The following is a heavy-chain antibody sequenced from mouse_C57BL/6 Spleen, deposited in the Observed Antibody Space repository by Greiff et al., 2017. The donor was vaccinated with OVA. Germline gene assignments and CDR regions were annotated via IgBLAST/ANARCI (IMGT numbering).Heavy chain of an antibody. D-gene: IGHD3-2*02. V-gene: IGHV5-12*01. CDR3: ARLRSGSPYYAMDY. Sequence: EVQLVESGGGLVQPGGSLKLSCAASGFTFSDYYMYWVRQTPEKRLEWVAYISNGGGSTYYPDTVKGRFTISRDNAKNTLYLQMSRLKSEDTAMYYCARLRSGSPYYAMDYWGQGTSVTVSS. J-gene: IGHJ4*01. CDR2: ISNGGGST. CDR1: GFTFSDYY.